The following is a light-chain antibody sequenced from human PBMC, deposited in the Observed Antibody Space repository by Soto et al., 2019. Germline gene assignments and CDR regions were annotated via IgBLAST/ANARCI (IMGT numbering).Light chain of an antibody. V-gene: IGKV3-15*01. Sequence: EIVMTQSPATLSVSPGERATLSCRASQSVSSNLAWYQQKPGQAHRLLIYGASTRATGIPARFSGSGSGTEFTLTISSLESEDFAVYYFQQYNTWPCTFGPGTKVDIK. CDR2: GAS. CDR1: QSVSSN. J-gene: IGKJ3*01. CDR3: QQYNTWPCT.